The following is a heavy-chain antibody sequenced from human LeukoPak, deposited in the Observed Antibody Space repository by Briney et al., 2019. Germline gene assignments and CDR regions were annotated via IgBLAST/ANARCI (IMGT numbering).Heavy chain of an antibody. CDR1: GFTFTDYY. CDR2: ISNTGRNT. D-gene: IGHD4-23*01. J-gene: IGHJ4*02. V-gene: IGHV3-11*01. CDR3: VKDSDGSGPGH. Sequence: PGGSLRLSCATSGFTFTDYYMSWVRQAPGKGLEWVSYISNTGRNTYDADSVKGRFTISRDNARKSLYLQMNSLRVEDTAMDYCVKDSDGSGPGHWGQGTLGTVSS.